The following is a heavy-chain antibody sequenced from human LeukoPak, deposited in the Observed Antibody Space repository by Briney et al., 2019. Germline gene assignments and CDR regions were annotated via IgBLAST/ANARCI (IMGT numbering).Heavy chain of an antibody. CDR3: ARGRYDSSGYYPIFDF. V-gene: IGHV3-11*04. CDR2: ISSNGHTI. CDR1: GLTFGDYY. Sequence: GGSLRLSCAASGLTFGDYYMNWIRQTPEKGLEWLSYISSNGHTIYYANSVKGRFTISRDNAKKSLYLQMNCLRAEDTAVYYCARGRYDSSGYYPIFDFWGQGTLVTVSS. J-gene: IGHJ4*02. D-gene: IGHD3-22*01.